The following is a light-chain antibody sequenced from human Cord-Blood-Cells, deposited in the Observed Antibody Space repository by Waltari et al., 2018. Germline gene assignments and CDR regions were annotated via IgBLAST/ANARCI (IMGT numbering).Light chain of an antibody. CDR2: SNN. Sequence: QSVLTQPPSASGTPGQRVHMFCSGSSSNIGSNTLTWYQQLPGTAPKLLIISNNQRPARLPDRFSGSKSCTSASLAISGLQSADEADYYCAAWDDSLNGVVFGGGTKLTVL. V-gene: IGLV1-44*01. CDR1: SSNIGSNT. J-gene: IGLJ2*01. CDR3: AAWDDSLNGVV.